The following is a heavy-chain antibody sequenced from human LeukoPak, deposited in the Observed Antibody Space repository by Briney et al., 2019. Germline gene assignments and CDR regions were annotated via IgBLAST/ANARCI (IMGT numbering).Heavy chain of an antibody. CDR1: GFTFSSYA. J-gene: IGHJ4*02. CDR2: IKHDGSEK. D-gene: IGHD2-21*02. CDR3: ARVTSRDPLHY. Sequence: GGSLRLSCAASGFTFSSYAMSWVRQAPGKGLEWLANIKHDGSEKYYVGSVKGRFTISRDNAKNSLYLQMNSLRAEDTAFYYCARVTSRDPLHYWGQGTLVTVSS. V-gene: IGHV3-7*03.